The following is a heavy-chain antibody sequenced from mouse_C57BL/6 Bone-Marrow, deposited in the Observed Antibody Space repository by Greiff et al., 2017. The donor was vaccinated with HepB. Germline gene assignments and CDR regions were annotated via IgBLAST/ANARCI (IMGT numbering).Heavy chain of an antibody. CDR3: ARYGYDDGAWFAY. Sequence: VQGVESGPGLVAPSQSLSITCTVSGFSLTSYGVDWVSQPPGKGLEWLGVIWGGGSTNYNSALMSRLSISKDNSKSQVFLKMNSLQTDDTDMYYCARYGYDDGAWFAYWGQGILVTVSA. J-gene: IGHJ3*01. CDR2: IWGGGST. CDR1: GFSLTSYG. D-gene: IGHD2-2*01. V-gene: IGHV2-9*01.